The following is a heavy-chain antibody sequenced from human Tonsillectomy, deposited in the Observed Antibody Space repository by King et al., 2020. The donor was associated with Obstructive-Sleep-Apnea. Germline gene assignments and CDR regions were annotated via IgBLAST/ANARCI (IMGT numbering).Heavy chain of an antibody. CDR2: SGTGGEI. J-gene: IGHJ4*02. D-gene: IGHD3-16*01. CDR3: VRGGSASSEGEFDY. CDR1: GFSFSLYD. V-gene: IGHV3-13*04. Sequence: QLVQSGGGLVQPGGSLRLSCVASGFSFSLYDMHWVRQPIGKGLEWVSVSGTGGEIYYADSVKGRFSISRENAKNSLYLQMNSLKVEDTAVYICVRGGSASSEGEFDYWGQGILVTVSS.